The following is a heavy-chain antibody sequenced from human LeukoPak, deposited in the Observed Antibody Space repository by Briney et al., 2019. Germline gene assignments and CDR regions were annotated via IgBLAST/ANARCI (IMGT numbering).Heavy chain of an antibody. CDR2: IYYSGST. J-gene: IGHJ4*02. CDR3: ARRHSSGWPYYFDY. CDR1: GGSIINYY. Sequence: SETPSLTCSVSGGSIINYYWSWIRQPPGKGLEWIGYIYYSGSTNYDPSLKSRVTISVDTSKNQFSLQLSSVTAADTAVYYCARRHSSGWPYYFDYWGQGTLVTVSS. V-gene: IGHV4-59*01. D-gene: IGHD6-19*01.